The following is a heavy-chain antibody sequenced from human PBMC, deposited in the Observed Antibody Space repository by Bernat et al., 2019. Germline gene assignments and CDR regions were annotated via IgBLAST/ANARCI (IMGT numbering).Heavy chain of an antibody. V-gene: IGHV3-21*01. CDR1: GFTFSSYS. D-gene: IGHD5-12*01. Sequence: EVQLVESGGGLVKPGGSLRLSCAASGFTFSSYSMNWVRQAPGKGLEWVSSISSSSSYIYYADSVKGRFTIARDNTKNSLYLQMNSLRAEDTAVYYCARGRVATIDFGYWGQGTLVTVSS. CDR3: ARGRVATIDFGY. J-gene: IGHJ4*02. CDR2: ISSSSSYI.